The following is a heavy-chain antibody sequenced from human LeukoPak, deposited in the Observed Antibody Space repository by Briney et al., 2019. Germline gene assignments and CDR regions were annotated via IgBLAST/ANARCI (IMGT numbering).Heavy chain of an antibody. J-gene: IGHJ6*03. CDR2: SSGSAFTT. CDR1: GFTFYNYA. V-gene: IGHV3-23*01. Sequence: GGSLSLSCAASGFTFYNYAMSWVRPAPAKGLEWVSASSGSAFTTFYADSVKGRFTISRDNSKNTLYLQMSSLRAEDTAVYYCAKNIRTEGNYYYYMDVWGTGTTVTVSS. CDR3: AKNIRTEGNYYYYMDV. D-gene: IGHD2/OR15-2a*01.